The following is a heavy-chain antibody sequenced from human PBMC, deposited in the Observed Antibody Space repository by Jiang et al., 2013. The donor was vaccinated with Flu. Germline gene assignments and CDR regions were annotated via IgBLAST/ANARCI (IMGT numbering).Heavy chain of an antibody. J-gene: IGHJ5*02. CDR2: IYYSGST. CDR1: GGSISSYY. D-gene: IGHD3-3*01. V-gene: IGHV4-59*13. Sequence: GSGLVKPSETLSLTCTVSGGSISSYYWSWIRQPPGKGLEWIGYIYYSGSTNYNPSLKSRVTISVDTSKNQFSLKLSPVTAADTAVYYCARVTYYDFWSGSYGWFDPWGQGTLVTVSS. CDR3: ARVTYYDFWSGSYGWFDP.